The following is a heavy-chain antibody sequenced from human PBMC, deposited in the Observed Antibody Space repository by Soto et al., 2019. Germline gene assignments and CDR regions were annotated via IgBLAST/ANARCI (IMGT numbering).Heavy chain of an antibody. D-gene: IGHD5-12*01. Sequence: PSETLSLTCTVSGGSISSYYWSWIRQPPGKGLEWIGYIYYSGSTNYNPSLKSRVTISVDTSKNQFSLRLSSVTAADTAVYYCARLVVGGGYEDYWGQGTLVTVSS. V-gene: IGHV4-59*08. J-gene: IGHJ4*02. CDR2: IYYSGST. CDR3: ARLVVGGGYEDY. CDR1: GGSISSYY.